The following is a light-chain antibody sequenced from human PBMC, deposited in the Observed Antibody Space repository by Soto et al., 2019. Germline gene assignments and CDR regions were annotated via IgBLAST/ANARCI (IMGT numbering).Light chain of an antibody. CDR2: DNN. CDR3: ATWDSALSAEGV. Sequence: QSVLTQPPSVSAAPGQKVTISCSGSSSNIGDNPVSWYQQFPGTAPNLLIYDNNKRTSGIPDRFSGSKSGTSATLDITGLQAGDEADYYCATWDSALSAEGVFGGGTKLTVL. V-gene: IGLV1-51*01. J-gene: IGLJ2*01. CDR1: SSNIGDNP.